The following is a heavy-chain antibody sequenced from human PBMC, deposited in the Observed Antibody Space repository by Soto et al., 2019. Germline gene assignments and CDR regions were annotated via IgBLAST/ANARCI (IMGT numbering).Heavy chain of an antibody. CDR1: GFTFSSYG. Sequence: QVQLVESGGGVVQPERSLRLSCAASGFTFSSYGMHWVRQAPGKGLEWVAVIWYDGSNKYYADSVKGRFTISRDNSKNTLYLQMNSLRAEDTAVYYCARDGTDPYYFGYWGQGTLVTVSS. CDR3: ARDGTDPYYFGY. V-gene: IGHV3-33*01. D-gene: IGHD1-1*01. J-gene: IGHJ4*02. CDR2: IWYDGSNK.